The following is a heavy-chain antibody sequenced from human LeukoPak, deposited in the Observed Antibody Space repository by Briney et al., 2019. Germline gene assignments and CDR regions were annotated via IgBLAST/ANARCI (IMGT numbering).Heavy chain of an antibody. Sequence: GGSLRLSCPASGFTFRAYDMNWVRQAPGKGLEWVSSISGSSTYIYYADSVEGRFTISRDNAKNSLYLQMNSLRAEDTAVYYCASLVEVAKIPTWGQGTLVTVSS. CDR2: ISGSSTYI. CDR3: ASLVEVAKIPT. J-gene: IGHJ5*02. V-gene: IGHV3-21*01. D-gene: IGHD5-24*01. CDR1: GFTFRAYD.